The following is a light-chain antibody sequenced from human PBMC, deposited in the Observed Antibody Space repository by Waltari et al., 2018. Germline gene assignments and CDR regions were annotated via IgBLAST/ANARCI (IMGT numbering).Light chain of an antibody. J-gene: IGLJ2*01. V-gene: IGLV1-44*01. CDR2: SKN. CDR3: AAWDDSLNGVV. CDR1: SSNIGSNT. Sequence: QSVLTQPPSASGTPGQRVTISCSGSSSNIGSNTINWYQQLPGTAPKLLIYSKNQRPSGVPDRFSGPKSGTSASLAISGLQSEDEADYYCAAWDDSLNGVVFGGGTKLTVL.